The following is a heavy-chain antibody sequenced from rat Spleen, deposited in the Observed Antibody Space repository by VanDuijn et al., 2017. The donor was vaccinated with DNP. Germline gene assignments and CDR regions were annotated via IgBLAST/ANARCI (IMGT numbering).Heavy chain of an antibody. V-gene: IGHV5-58*01. CDR2: ISTSGSRT. CDR3: ARPSYYGSNYFDY. CDR1: GFTFSTYW. J-gene: IGHJ2*01. Sequence: EVRLVETGGDLVPPGRSLKLSCVASGFTFSTYWMFWIRQAPKKGLEWVATISTSGSRTYYPDSVKGRFTISRDNAKSCLYLQMNSLKSEDTATYYCARPSYYGSNYFDYWGQGVMVTVSS. D-gene: IGHD1-7*01.